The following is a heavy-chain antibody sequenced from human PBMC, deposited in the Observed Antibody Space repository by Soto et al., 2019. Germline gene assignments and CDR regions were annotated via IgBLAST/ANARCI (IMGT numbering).Heavy chain of an antibody. Sequence: EVQLLESGGGLLQPGGSLRLSCAASGFTFSSYDMSWVRQAPGKGLEWVSTISGSGGSTYYADSVKGRFTISRDNSKNTLYLQMNSLRAEDTAVYYCAKDLVVRGVINVFDYWGQGTLVTVSS. CDR2: ISGSGGST. CDR3: AKDLVVRGVINVFDY. CDR1: GFTFSSYD. D-gene: IGHD3-10*01. J-gene: IGHJ4*02. V-gene: IGHV3-23*01.